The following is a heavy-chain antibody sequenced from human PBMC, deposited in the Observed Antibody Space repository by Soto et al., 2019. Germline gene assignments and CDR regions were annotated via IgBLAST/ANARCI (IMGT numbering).Heavy chain of an antibody. CDR3: ATDWRWNRRYSYGSYYYYGMDV. Sequence: ASVKVSCKVSGYTLTELSMHWVRQAPGKGLEGMGGFDPEDGETIYAQKFQGRVTMTEDTSTDTAYMELSSLRSEDTAVYYCATDWRWNRRYSYGSYYYYGMDVWGQGTTVTVSS. J-gene: IGHJ6*02. CDR1: GYTLTELS. V-gene: IGHV1-24*01. CDR2: FDPEDGET. D-gene: IGHD5-18*01.